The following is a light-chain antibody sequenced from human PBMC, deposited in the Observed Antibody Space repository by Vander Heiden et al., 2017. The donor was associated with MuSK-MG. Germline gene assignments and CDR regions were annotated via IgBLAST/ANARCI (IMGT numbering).Light chain of an antibody. CDR1: SSDSGAHDY. CDR3: AAYSLDTSLV. J-gene: IGLJ2*01. V-gene: IGLV2-14*03. CDR2: EAF. Sequence: QSALTQPASVSGCPGQAITISCTGTSSDSGAHDYVSWYQQQPGRAPKLLIYEAFYRTSVISGRFSGSKSVNTASLTISGLEPEDEATYNCAAYSLDTSLVVGGGTEVTVL.